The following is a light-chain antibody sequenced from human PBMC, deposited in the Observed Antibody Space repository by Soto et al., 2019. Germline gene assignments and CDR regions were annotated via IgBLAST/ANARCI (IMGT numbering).Light chain of an antibody. CDR2: GAS. CDR1: QSINTN. CDR3: QHYNDRPPWT. J-gene: IGKJ1*01. V-gene: IGKV3-15*01. Sequence: EIVMTQSPATLSVSPGERATLSCRASQSINTNLAWFQQKPGRAPRLPIFGASTRATDIPARFSGSGSGTEFTLTISTLQSEDFAVYYCQHYNDRPPWTFGQGTKVDIK.